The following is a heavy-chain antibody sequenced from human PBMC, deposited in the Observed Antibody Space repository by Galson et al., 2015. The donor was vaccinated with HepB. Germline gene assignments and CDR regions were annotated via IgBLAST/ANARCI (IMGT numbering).Heavy chain of an antibody. CDR1: GGSVSSGSYY. Sequence: QVQLQESGPGLVKPSETLSLTCTVSGGSVSSGSYYWSWIRQPPGKGLEWIGYIYYGGGTNYNPSLKSRVTRSVDTSKNQFSLKRSSVTAADTAVYYCARHYKGRPYDYWGQGTLVTVSS. CDR2: IYYGGGT. CDR3: ARHYKGRPYDY. J-gene: IGHJ4*02. V-gene: IGHV4-61*01. D-gene: IGHD1-14*01.